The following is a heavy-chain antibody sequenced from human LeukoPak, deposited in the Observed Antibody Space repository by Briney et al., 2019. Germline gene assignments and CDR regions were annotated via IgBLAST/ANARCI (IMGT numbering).Heavy chain of an antibody. CDR3: ARGVVVPDAIYGMDV. J-gene: IGHJ6*02. Sequence: SETLSLTCTVSGGSISSGDYYWSWIRQPPGTGLEWIGYIYYSGSTYYNPSLKSRVTISVDTSKNQFSLKLSSVTAADTAVYYCARGVVVPDAIYGMDVWGQGTTVTVSS. CDR2: IYYSGST. D-gene: IGHD2-2*01. CDR1: GGSISSGDYY. V-gene: IGHV4-30-4*01.